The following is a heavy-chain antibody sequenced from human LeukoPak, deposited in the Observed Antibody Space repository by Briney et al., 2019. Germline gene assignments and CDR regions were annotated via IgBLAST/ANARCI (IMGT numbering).Heavy chain of an antibody. V-gene: IGHV5-51*01. CDR1: GYIFTTYW. D-gene: IGHD6-13*01. J-gene: IGHJ4*02. CDR2: IYPGDSDT. CDR3: ARPPSRGYDTSFDY. Sequence: GESLKISCKGSGYIFTTYWIGWVRQMPGKGLEWMGIIYPGDSDTRYSPSFQGQVTISADKSISTAYLQRSSLKASDTAMYYCARPPSRGYDTSFDYWGQGTLVTVSS.